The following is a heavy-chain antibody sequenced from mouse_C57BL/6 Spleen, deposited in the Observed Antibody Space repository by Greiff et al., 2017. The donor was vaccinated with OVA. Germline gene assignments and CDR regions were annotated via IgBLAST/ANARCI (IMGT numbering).Heavy chain of an antibody. Sequence: QVQLKESGAELVKPGASVKISCKASGYAFSSYWMNWVKQRPGKGLEWIGQIYPGDGDPNYNGKLKGKATLTADKSSSTAYMQLSRLNSEDSAVEFGARGYYGNYRVFYYAMDYWGQGTSVTVSS. D-gene: IGHD2-1*01. CDR2: IYPGDGDP. CDR3: ARGYYGNYRVFYYAMDY. CDR1: GYAFSSYW. V-gene: IGHV1-80*01. J-gene: IGHJ4*01.